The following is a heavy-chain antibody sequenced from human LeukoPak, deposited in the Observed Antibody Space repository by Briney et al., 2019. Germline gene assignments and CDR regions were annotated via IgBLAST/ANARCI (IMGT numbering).Heavy chain of an antibody. D-gene: IGHD3-3*01. Sequence: KPSETLSLTCTVSGGSISSYYWSWIRQPPGEGLEWIGYIYYSGSTNYNPSLKSRVTISVDTSRNQFSLKLSSVTAADTAVYYCASSGYDFWSGYSSNWYFDLWGRGTLVTVSS. CDR1: GGSISSYY. CDR3: ASSGYDFWSGYSSNWYFDL. V-gene: IGHV4-59*01. J-gene: IGHJ2*01. CDR2: IYYSGST.